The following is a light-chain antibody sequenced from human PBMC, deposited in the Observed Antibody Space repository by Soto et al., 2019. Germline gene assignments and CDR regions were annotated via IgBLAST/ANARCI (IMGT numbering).Light chain of an antibody. Sequence: DIQMTQSPSTLSASVGDRVTITCRASQSISTWLAWFQQKPGKAPKLLIYKASSLERGVPSRFSGSGFETEFTLTISGLQPDDFATYYCQQYNSYSRTFGQGTKVEIK. V-gene: IGKV1-5*03. CDR1: QSISTW. CDR3: QQYNSYSRT. CDR2: KAS. J-gene: IGKJ1*01.